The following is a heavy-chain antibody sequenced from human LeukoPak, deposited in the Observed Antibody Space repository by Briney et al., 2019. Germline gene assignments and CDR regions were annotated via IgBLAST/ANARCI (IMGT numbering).Heavy chain of an antibody. CDR3: ARDSSSAGDAFDI. D-gene: IGHD2-2*01. Sequence: GGSLRLSCAASGFPFSSYSMNWVRQAPGKGLEWVSSISSSSSYIYYADSVKGRFTISRDNAKNSLYLQMNSLRAEDTAVYYCARDSSSAGDAFDIWGQGTMVTVSS. V-gene: IGHV3-21*01. J-gene: IGHJ3*02. CDR1: GFPFSSYS. CDR2: ISSSSSYI.